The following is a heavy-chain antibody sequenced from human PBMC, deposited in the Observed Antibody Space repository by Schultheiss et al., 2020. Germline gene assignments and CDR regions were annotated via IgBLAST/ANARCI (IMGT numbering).Heavy chain of an antibody. CDR1: GGSISSSSYY. Sequence: SETLSLTCTVSGGSISSSSYYWGWIRQPPGKGLEWIGEIYHSGSTNYNPSLKSRVTISVDKSKNQFSLKLSSVTAADTAVYYCARDVSLGCSTTSCFSPAGWFDPWGQGTLVTVSS. CDR2: IYHSGST. J-gene: IGHJ5*02. V-gene: IGHV4-39*07. D-gene: IGHD2-2*01. CDR3: ARDVSLGCSTTSCFSPAGWFDP.